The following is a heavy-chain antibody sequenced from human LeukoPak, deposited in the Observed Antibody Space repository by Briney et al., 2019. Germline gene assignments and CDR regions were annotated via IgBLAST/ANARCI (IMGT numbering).Heavy chain of an antibody. CDR1: GFTFNRYA. D-gene: IGHD1-26*01. Sequence: SGGSLRLSCSASGFTFNRYAMHWVRQAPGKGLEDISAISNDGHTTYYADSVKARFTISRDNSKVTLYLQMTSLRPEDTAIYYCVKDPSGNYFYFDYWGQGTLVTVSS. CDR2: ISNDGHTT. CDR3: VKDPSGNYFYFDY. V-gene: IGHV3-64D*09. J-gene: IGHJ4*02.